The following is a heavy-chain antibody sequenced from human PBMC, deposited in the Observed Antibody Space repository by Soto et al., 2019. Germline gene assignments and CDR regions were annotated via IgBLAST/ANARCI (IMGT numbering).Heavy chain of an antibody. Sequence: TLSLTCTVSGGSISSGGYYWSWIRQHPGKGLEWIGYIYYSGSTYYNPSLKSRVTISVDTSKNQFSLKLSSVTAADTDVYYCARTMQQWASYYFDYWGQGTLVTVSS. D-gene: IGHD6-19*01. V-gene: IGHV4-31*03. CDR1: GGSISSGGYY. CDR2: IYYSGST. J-gene: IGHJ4*02. CDR3: ARTMQQWASYYFDY.